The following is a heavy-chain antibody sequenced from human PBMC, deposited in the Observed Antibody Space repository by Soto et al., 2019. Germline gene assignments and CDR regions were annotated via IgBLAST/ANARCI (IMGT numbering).Heavy chain of an antibody. CDR3: ARDPQKDYYGSGSYWPYGMDV. D-gene: IGHD3-10*01. CDR1: GGSISSYY. Sequence: SETLSLTCTVSGGSISSYYWSWIRQPPGKGLEWIGYIYYSGSTNYNPSLKSRVTISVDTSKNQFSLKLSSVTAADTAVYYCARDPQKDYYGSGSYWPYGMDVWGQGTTVTVSS. J-gene: IGHJ6*02. V-gene: IGHV4-59*01. CDR2: IYYSGST.